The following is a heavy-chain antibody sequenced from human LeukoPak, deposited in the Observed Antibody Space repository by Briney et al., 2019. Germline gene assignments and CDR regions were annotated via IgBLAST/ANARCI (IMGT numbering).Heavy chain of an antibody. D-gene: IGHD6-13*01. CDR1: GFTFDDYA. CDR2: ISWNSGSI. Sequence: GGSLRLSCAASGFTFDDYATHWVRQAPGKGLEWVSGISWNSGSIGYADSVKGRFTISRDNAKNSLYLQMNSLRAEDTALYYCAKGYSSSWYREGEDYWGQGTLVTVSS. J-gene: IGHJ4*02. V-gene: IGHV3-9*01. CDR3: AKGYSSSWYREGEDY.